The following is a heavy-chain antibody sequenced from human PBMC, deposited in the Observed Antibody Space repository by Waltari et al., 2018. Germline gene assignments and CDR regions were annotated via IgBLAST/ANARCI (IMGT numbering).Heavy chain of an antibody. CDR1: GFIFTKNG. D-gene: IGHD2-15*01. J-gene: IGHJ4*02. CDR3: AKDRAKSWAFDY. Sequence: QVQLVESGGGVVEPGRSLRLSCAASGFIFTKNGMHWVRQAPGKGLGWVENISDNARGKFYADSVKGRFSVSRDNSKNTVYLQMNSLRGEDTAVYFCAKDRAKSWAFDYWGQGILVSVSS. V-gene: IGHV3-30*18. CDR2: ISDNARGK.